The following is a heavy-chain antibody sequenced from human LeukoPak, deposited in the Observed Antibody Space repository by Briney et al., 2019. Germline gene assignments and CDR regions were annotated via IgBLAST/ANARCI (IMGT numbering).Heavy chain of an antibody. Sequence: ASVKVTCTASGYTFTSNYINWVRHTPGQELEWMGRINPNDDGTNCSHKFQGRANMTRDRYMRTAYMELSRLSSVDTAVCYCAGEDYSCGYRPFDSWVQGTMV. CDR1: GYTFTSNY. CDR3: AGEDYSCGYRPFDS. V-gene: IGHV1-2*06. J-gene: IGHJ3*02. CDR2: INPNDDGT. D-gene: IGHD3-22*01.